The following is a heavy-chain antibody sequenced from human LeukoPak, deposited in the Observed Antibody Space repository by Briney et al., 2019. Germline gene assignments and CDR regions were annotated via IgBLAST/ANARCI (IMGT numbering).Heavy chain of an antibody. Sequence: GGSLRLSCAASGFTFSSYAMHWVRQAPGKGLEWVAVISYDGSNKYYADSVKGRFTISRDNSKNTLYLQMNSLRAEDTAVYYCARDSSGWYVRFDYWGQGTLVSVSS. J-gene: IGHJ4*02. CDR2: ISYDGSNK. D-gene: IGHD6-19*01. CDR3: ARDSSGWYVRFDY. CDR1: GFTFSSYA. V-gene: IGHV3-30-3*01.